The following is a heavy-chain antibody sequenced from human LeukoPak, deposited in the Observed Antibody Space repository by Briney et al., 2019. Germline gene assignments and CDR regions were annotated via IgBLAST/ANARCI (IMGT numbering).Heavy chain of an antibody. D-gene: IGHD2-15*01. CDR1: GFMFNNYG. J-gene: IGHJ3*02. Sequence: GGSLRLSCAASGFMFNNYGMHWVRQAPGKGLEWVSIIWYGGSNKYYADSVKGRFTISRDNSKNTLYLQMNSLRAEDTAVYYCAKDLTPHDAFDIWGQGTMVTVSS. V-gene: IGHV3-30*02. CDR2: IWYGGSNK. CDR3: AKDLTPHDAFDI.